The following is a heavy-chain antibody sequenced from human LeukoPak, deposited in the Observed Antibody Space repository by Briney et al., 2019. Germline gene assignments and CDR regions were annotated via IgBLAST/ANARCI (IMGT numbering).Heavy chain of an antibody. CDR3: ANGGSYLHY. CDR1: GFTFYDYT. D-gene: IGHD1-26*01. V-gene: IGHV3-43*01. CDR2: ISWDGGST. J-gene: IGHJ4*02. Sequence: GGSLRLSCAASGFTFYDYTMHWVPQAPGKGLEWVSLISWDGGSTYYADSVKGRFSISRDNSKNSLYLQMNSLRTEDTALYYCANGGSYLHYWGQGTLVTVSS.